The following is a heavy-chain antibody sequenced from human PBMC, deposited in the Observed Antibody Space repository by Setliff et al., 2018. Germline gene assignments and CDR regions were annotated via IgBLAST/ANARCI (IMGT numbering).Heavy chain of an antibody. CDR1: GFTFSSYA. D-gene: IGHD2-2*01. V-gene: IGHV3-23*01. CDR3: AKAPAPYAASLLNWFDP. Sequence: GGSLRLSCAASGFTFSSYAMNWVRQAPGKGLEWVSAISGSGGSTYYADSVTGRFTISRDNSKNTLYLQMNSLRAEDTAVYYCAKAPAPYAASLLNWFDPWGQGTLVTVSS. CDR2: ISGSGGST. J-gene: IGHJ5*02.